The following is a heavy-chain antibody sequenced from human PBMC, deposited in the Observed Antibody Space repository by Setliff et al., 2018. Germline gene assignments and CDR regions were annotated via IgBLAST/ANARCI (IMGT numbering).Heavy chain of an antibody. CDR2: AHQSETT. CDR1: DYSITNNYY. J-gene: IGHJ4*02. V-gene: IGHV4-38-2*01. CDR3: ARQPTGTYQWTFDS. D-gene: IGHD1-26*01. Sequence: PSETLSLTCAVSDYSITNNYYWGWIRQAPGKGLEWIGTAHQSETTFYNPSLKGRVTMSVDTSKSQFSLKLNSVTATDTAVYYCARQPTGTYQWTFDSWGQGTRVTVSS.